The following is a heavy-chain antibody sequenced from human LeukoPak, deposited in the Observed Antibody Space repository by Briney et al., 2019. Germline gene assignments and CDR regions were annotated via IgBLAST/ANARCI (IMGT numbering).Heavy chain of an antibody. V-gene: IGHV3-48*03. D-gene: IGHD5-12*01. CDR2: ISSGGSTI. CDR1: GFTFSNYE. CDR3: AREYSGFDFFDY. J-gene: IGHJ4*02. Sequence: GGSLRLSCAASGFTFSNYEMNWVRQAPGKGLEWVSYISSGGSTIYYADSVKGRFTISRGNAKNSLYLQMNSLRAEDTAVYYCAREYSGFDFFDYWGQGTLATVSS.